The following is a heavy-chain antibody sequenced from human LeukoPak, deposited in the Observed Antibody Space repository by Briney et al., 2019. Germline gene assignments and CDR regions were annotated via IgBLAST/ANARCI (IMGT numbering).Heavy chain of an antibody. CDR3: ARGESYYDFWSGYPPGWFDP. J-gene: IGHJ5*02. CDR2: ISHGGGA. V-gene: IGHV4-34*01. Sequence: SETLSLTCAVYGGSFSGYCWSWIRQPPGKGLEWIGGISHGGGANYNPSLKSRVTISVDTSKNQFSLKLSSVTAADTAVYYCARGESYYDFWSGYPPGWFDPWGQGTLVTVSS. CDR1: GGSFSGYC. D-gene: IGHD3-3*01.